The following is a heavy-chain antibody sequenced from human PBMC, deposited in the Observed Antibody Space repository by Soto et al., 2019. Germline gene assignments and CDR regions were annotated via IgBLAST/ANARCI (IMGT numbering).Heavy chain of an antibody. D-gene: IGHD2-2*01. Sequence: GALRLSCAASGFTFSSYAMSWIPQPPGKGLEWIGEINHSGSTNYNPSLKSRVTISVDKSKNQFSLNLSSVTAPDTAVYYCARVVGGYYYGMDVWGQGTTVTVSS. CDR2: INHSGST. CDR3: ARVVGGYYYGMDV. V-gene: IGHV4-34*01. J-gene: IGHJ6*02. CDR1: GFTFSSYA.